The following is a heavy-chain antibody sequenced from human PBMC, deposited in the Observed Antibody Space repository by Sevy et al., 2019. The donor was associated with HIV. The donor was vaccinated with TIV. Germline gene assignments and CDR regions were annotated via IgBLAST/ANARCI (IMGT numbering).Heavy chain of an antibody. CDR1: GFSFSYYG. Sequence: GGSLRLSCIGSGFSFSYYGIHWVRQSPGKGLDWVALISHDGINEYYADSVKGRFTISRDNSKNTVYLEMNSLRNEDTAVYYCARLPYSSSWSHIDYWGQGTLVTVSS. V-gene: IGHV3-30*03. CDR2: ISHDGINE. CDR3: ARLPYSSSWSHIDY. J-gene: IGHJ4*02. D-gene: IGHD6-13*01.